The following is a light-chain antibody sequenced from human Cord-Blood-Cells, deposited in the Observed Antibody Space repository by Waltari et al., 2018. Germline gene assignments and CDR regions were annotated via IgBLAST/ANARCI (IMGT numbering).Light chain of an antibody. V-gene: IGKV4-1*01. CDR1: QSVLYSSNNKNY. J-gene: IGKJ1*01. CDR3: QQYYSTLTWT. CDR2: WAS. Sequence: DIVMTQSPDSLAVSLGERATINCKSSQSVLYSSNNKNYLAWYQQKPGQPPKLLIYWASTRESVVPDRFSGSGSGTDFTLTISSLQAEDVAVYYCQQYYSTLTWTSGQGTKVEIK.